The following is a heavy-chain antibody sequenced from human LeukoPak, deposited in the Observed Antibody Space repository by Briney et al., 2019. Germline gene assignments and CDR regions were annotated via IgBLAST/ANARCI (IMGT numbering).Heavy chain of an antibody. J-gene: IGHJ4*02. Sequence: PGGSLRLSCAASGFTFTTYWMHWVRQAPGKGLVWVSRINSDGSSTSYADSVKGRFTISRDNAKNTLYLQMSSLRAEDTAVYYCAKAEGYDILTGLDYWGQGTLVTVSS. CDR2: INSDGSST. CDR1: GFTFTTYW. V-gene: IGHV3-74*01. CDR3: AKAEGYDILTGLDY. D-gene: IGHD3-9*01.